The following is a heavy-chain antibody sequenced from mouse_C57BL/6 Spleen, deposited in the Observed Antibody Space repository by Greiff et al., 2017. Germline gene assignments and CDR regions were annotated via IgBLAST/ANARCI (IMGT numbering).Heavy chain of an antibody. V-gene: IGHV1-69*01. D-gene: IGHD2-3*01. J-gene: IGHJ2*01. CDR3: ARYGGYYLYFDY. CDR1: GYTFTSYW. Sequence: QVQLQQPGAELVMPGASVKLSCKASGYTFTSYWMHWVKQRPGQGLEWIGEIDPSDSYTNYNQKFKGKSTLTVDESSSTAYMQLSSLTSEDSAVYYCARYGGYYLYFDYWGQGTTLTVSS. CDR2: IDPSDSYT.